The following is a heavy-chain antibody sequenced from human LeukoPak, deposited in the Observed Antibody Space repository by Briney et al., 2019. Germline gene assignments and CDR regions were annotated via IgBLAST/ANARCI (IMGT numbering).Heavy chain of an antibody. V-gene: IGHV4-39*01. Sequence: PSETLSLTCTVSGVSISSSSYYWGWIRQPPGRGLEWIGSIYYSGSTYYNPSLKSRVTISVATSKIQFSLKLSSVTAADTAVYYCASITLRVLDYWGQGTLVTVSS. J-gene: IGHJ4*02. CDR2: IYYSGST. D-gene: IGHD3-3*01. CDR3: ASITLRVLDY. CDR1: GVSISSSSYY.